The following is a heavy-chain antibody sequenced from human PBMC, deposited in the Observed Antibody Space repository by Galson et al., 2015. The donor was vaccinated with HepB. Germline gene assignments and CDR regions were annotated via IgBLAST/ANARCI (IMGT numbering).Heavy chain of an antibody. CDR3: AREFLGTGDLGSFPYFDY. CDR1: GFTFSSYA. Sequence: SLRLSCAASGFTFSSYAMHWVRQAPGKGLEWVAVISYDGSNRYYADSVKGRFTISRDNSKNTLYLQMNSLRAEDTAVYYCAREFLGTGDLGSFPYFDYWGQGTLVTVSS. J-gene: IGHJ4*02. CDR2: ISYDGSNR. D-gene: IGHD7-27*01. V-gene: IGHV3-30-3*01.